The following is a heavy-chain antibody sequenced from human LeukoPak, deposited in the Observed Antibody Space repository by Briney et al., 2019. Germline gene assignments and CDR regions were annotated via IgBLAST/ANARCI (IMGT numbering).Heavy chain of an antibody. J-gene: IGHJ5*01. D-gene: IGHD6-13*01. CDR3: MREVGSINWYAY. Sequence: ASVKVSCKASGYTFSDYYMHWVRQAPGQGLEWIGWINPNSGGTKYAQKFQGRVTMTRDTSISTAYIEVSRLRSDDTAVYYCMREVGSINWYAYWGQGTLVTVSS. CDR1: GYTFSDYY. CDR2: INPNSGGT. V-gene: IGHV1-2*02.